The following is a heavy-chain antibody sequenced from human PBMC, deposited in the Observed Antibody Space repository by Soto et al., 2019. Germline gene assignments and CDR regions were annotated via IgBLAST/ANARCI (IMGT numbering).Heavy chain of an antibody. V-gene: IGHV1-69*02. CDR3: ATSFGSGSRAFDY. Sequence: QVQLVQSGAEVKKPGSSVKVSCKASGDTFNFYTINWVRQAPGLGLEWMGRFNPILSFSNSALKFQGRVTPTADKSTSTAYMVRSSLRSEDTAIYYCATSFGSGSRAFDYWGQGALVTVSS. CDR1: GDTFNFYT. J-gene: IGHJ4*02. D-gene: IGHD3-10*01. CDR2: FNPILSFS.